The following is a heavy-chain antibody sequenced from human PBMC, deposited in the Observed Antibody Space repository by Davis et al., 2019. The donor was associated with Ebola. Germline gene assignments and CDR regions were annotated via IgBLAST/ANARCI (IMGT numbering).Heavy chain of an antibody. V-gene: IGHV4-39*01. D-gene: IGHD1-7*01. CDR1: GGSISSSSYY. J-gene: IGHJ4*02. CDR2: IYYSGST. Sequence: SETLSLTCTVSGGSISSSSYYWGWIRQPPGKGLEWIGSIYYSGSTYYNPSLKSRVTISVDTSKNQFSLKLSSVTAADTAVYYCARHLTGTTWPYFDYWGQGTLVTVSS. CDR3: ARHLTGTTWPYFDY.